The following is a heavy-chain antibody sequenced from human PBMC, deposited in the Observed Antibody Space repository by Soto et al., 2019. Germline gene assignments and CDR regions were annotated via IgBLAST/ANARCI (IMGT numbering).Heavy chain of an antibody. CDR2: IYPGDYDT. J-gene: IGHJ4*02. CDR3: ARSPVGISTSCYYFDY. D-gene: IGHD2-2*01. CDR1: GYRFTSYG. V-gene: IGHV5-51*01. Sequence: PGGSLKSSGEGSGYRFTSYGIGWVRQMPRKGLEWMGIIYPGDYDTRYSPSSQGQATTSADKSISTAYLQCSSLKASDTAMYYCARSPVGISTSCYYFDYWGQGALVSFSS.